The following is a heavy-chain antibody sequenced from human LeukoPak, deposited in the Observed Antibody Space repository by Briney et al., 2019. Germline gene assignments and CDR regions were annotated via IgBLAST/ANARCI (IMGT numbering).Heavy chain of an antibody. D-gene: IGHD3-9*01. J-gene: IGHJ4*02. Sequence: PGGSLRLSCAASGFTFSSYGMHWVRQAPGKGLEWVAFILYDGSNKYYADSVKGRFTISRDNSKNTLYLQMNSLRAEDTAVYYCAKIPGALRYFDWLLSPEDYWGQGTLVTVSS. V-gene: IGHV3-30*02. CDR1: GFTFSSYG. CDR2: ILYDGSNK. CDR3: AKIPGALRYFDWLLSPEDY.